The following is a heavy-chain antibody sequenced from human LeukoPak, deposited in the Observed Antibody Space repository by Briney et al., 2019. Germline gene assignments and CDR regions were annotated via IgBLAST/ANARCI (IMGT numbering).Heavy chain of an antibody. CDR1: GYTFTAYY. CDR2: INPNRSGT. J-gene: IGHJ4*02. CDR3: ARGGGYSSSWYYFDC. V-gene: IGHV1-2*02. D-gene: IGHD6-13*01. Sequence: ASVKVSCKASGYTFTAYYMHWVRQAPGQGLEWMGWINPNRSGTNYAQKFQGRVTMTRDTSINTAYMELSRLKSDDTAVYYCARGGGYSSSWYYFDCWGQGTLVTVSS.